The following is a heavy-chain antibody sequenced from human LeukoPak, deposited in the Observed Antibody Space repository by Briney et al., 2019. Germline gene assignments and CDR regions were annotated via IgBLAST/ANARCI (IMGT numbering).Heavy chain of an antibody. Sequence: PGGSLRPSSAASGFTFISYYMQWVRQAPGKGLVWVSRINTDGGRTSYADSVKGRFTISRDNAKNTLYLQMNSLRAEDTAVYYCAGELPREVTHDYWGQGTLVTVSS. V-gene: IGHV3-74*01. CDR1: GFTFISYY. CDR2: INTDGGRT. CDR3: AGELPREVTHDY. D-gene: IGHD2-21*02. J-gene: IGHJ4*02.